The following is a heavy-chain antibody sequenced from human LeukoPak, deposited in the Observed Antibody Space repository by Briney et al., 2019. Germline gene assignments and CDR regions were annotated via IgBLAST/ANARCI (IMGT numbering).Heavy chain of an antibody. J-gene: IGHJ4*02. Sequence: GSLRLSCAASGFPFSSYGMHWVRQAPGKGLEWVARLVYDARSDYANSVKGRFSISRDDSKNTLFLDMSNLRVGDTALYYCARDLSAAFDFWGQGVLVTVSS. CDR3: ARDLSAAFDF. CDR2: LVYDARS. CDR1: GFPFSSYG. D-gene: IGHD6-25*01. V-gene: IGHV3-33*01.